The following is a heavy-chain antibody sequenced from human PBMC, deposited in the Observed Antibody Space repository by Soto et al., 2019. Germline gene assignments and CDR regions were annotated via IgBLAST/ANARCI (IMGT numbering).Heavy chain of an antibody. V-gene: IGHV1-69*01. CDR2: FIPIGGTP. CDR3: ATNYYDGSGHYFIFEH. D-gene: IGHD3-22*01. CDR1: GRTFNNYA. J-gene: IGHJ4*02. Sequence: QVQLVQSGAEVKKPGSSVKVSCKASGRTFNNYAISWVRQAPGIGFEWLGVFIPIGGTPEHAQKFQGRVTISADESTNTAYMELSSLRSEDTAVYYCATNYYDGSGHYFIFEHWGQGTLVTVSS.